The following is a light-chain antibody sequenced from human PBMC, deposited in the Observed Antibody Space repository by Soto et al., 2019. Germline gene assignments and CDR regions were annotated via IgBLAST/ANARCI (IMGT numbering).Light chain of an antibody. CDR1: QGIISH. Sequence: IQLTQSPSSLSTSVGDRVTITCRASQGIISHLAWYQQKPGKAPKLLIYAASTLQSGVPSRFSGSGSGTDFTLTINSLQPEDFATYYCLQLKSYPLTFGPGTKVDIK. CDR3: LQLKSYPLT. V-gene: IGKV1-9*01. CDR2: AAS. J-gene: IGKJ3*01.